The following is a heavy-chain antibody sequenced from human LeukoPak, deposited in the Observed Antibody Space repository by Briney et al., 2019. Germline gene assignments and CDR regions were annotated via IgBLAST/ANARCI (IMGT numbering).Heavy chain of an antibody. CDR2: INHSGST. D-gene: IGHD3-16*02. V-gene: IGHV4-34*01. CDR1: GGSFSGYY. CDR3: ARPRPYYDYVWGSYRLRYYFDY. J-gene: IGHJ4*02. Sequence: PSETLSLTCAVYGGSFSGYYWSWIRQPPGKGLAWIGEINHSGSTNYNPSLKSRVTISVDTSKNQFSLKLSSVTAADTAVYYCARPRPYYDYVWGSYRLRYYFDYWGQGTLVTVSS.